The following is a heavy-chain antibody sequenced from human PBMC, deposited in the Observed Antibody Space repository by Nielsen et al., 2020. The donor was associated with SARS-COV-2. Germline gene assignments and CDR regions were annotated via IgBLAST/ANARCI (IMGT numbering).Heavy chain of an antibody. CDR3: ARHEPRGGAYYYDSSGYYSYDAFDI. J-gene: IGHJ3*02. Sequence: SETLSLTCIVSGGSISSPYYYWGWIRQPPGKGPEWIGSIYYSGTTYYNPSLKSRVTLSADTSKNQFSLKLSSVTAADTAVYYCARHEPRGGAYYYDSSGYYSYDAFDIWGQGTMVIVSS. CDR2: IYYSGTT. V-gene: IGHV4-39*01. D-gene: IGHD3-22*01. CDR1: GGSISSPYYY.